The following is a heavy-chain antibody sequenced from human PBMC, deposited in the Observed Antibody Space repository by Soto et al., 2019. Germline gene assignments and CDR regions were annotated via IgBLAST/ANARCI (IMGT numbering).Heavy chain of an antibody. Sequence: ASVKVSCKASGYTFTNYGICWVRQAPGQGLEWMGWINVYNGNTKYAQKVQGRVTMTTDTSTSTAYMELRSLRSDDTAVYYCARGVGSGSYYNQYNWFDPWGQGTLVTVS. V-gene: IGHV1-18*01. CDR1: GYTFTNYG. D-gene: IGHD3-10*01. CDR2: INVYNGNT. CDR3: ARGVGSGSYYNQYNWFDP. J-gene: IGHJ5*02.